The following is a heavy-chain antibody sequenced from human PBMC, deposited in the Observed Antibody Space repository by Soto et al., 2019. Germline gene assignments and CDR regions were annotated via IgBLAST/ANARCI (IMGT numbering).Heavy chain of an antibody. CDR1: GFTFSNYW. CDR3: ARFGDDSTGYKY. Sequence: EVQLVESGGGLVQPGGSLRLSCAASGFTFSNYWMHWVRQAPGKGLVWVSRINRDGSSTSYADSVKGRFTISRDNAKNTLYLQMISRRAADTAAYYCARFGDDSTGYKYWGQGTLVTVSS. V-gene: IGHV3-74*01. J-gene: IGHJ4*02. D-gene: IGHD3-22*01. CDR2: INRDGSST.